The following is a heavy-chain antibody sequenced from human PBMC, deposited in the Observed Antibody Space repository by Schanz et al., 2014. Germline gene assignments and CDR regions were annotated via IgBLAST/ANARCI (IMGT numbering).Heavy chain of an antibody. CDR2: ISDDGSNH. CDR1: GFNFSSYG. J-gene: IGHJ4*02. D-gene: IGHD3-22*01. CDR3: AKDGRLPYYGTGSDFDY. Sequence: QVQLVESGGGVVQPGRSLRLSCAASGFNFSSYGMHWVRQAPGKGLEWVAVISDDGSNHYYPDSVKGRFTISRDNSKNTLYLQMNSLRAGDTAVYYCAKDGRLPYYGTGSDFDYWGQGTLXAVSS. V-gene: IGHV3-30*18.